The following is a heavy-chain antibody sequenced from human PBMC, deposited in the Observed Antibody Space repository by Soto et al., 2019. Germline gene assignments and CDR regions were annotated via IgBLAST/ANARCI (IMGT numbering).Heavy chain of an antibody. CDR1: GGSVSSDSYY. CDR3: ARDHGWGVITPKWDNWLDP. Sequence: QVQLQESGPGLVKPSETLSLTCTVSGGSVSSDSYYWSWIRQPPGKGLEWIGYIYYSGSTKYNPSLKSRVTISVDTSKNQFSLKLSSVTAADTAVYYCARDHGWGVITPKWDNWLDPWGQGTLVTVSS. D-gene: IGHD1-20*01. J-gene: IGHJ5*02. V-gene: IGHV4-61*01. CDR2: IYYSGST.